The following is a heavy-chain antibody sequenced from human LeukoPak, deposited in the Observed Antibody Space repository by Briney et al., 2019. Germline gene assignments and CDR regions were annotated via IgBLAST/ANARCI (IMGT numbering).Heavy chain of an antibody. D-gene: IGHD4-11*01. CDR2: ISSNGGST. J-gene: IGHJ4*02. V-gene: IGHV3-64*01. CDR3: AKALLYSNYGYFDY. CDR1: GFTFSSYA. Sequence: PGGSLRLSCAASGFTFSSYAMHWVRQAPGKGLEYVSAISSNGGSTYYANSVKGRFTISRDNSKNTLYLQMNSLRAEDTAVYYCAKALLYSNYGYFDYWGQGTLVTVSS.